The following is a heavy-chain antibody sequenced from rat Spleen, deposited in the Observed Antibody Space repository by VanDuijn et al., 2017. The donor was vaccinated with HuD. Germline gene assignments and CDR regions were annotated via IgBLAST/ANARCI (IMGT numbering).Heavy chain of an antibody. CDR1: GFNFSKYG. V-gene: IGHV5-29*01. CDR3: TRSGEDGYTYYWYFDF. CDR2: ITYDGNST. Sequence: EVQLVESGGGFVQPGGSLKLSCAASGFNFSKYGMAWVCQAPTKGLEWVATITYDGNSTFYRDSVRGRFTISRDDSKSTLYLQMDSLRSEDTATYYCTRSGEDGYTYYWYFDFWGPGTMVTVSS. D-gene: IGHD1-6*01. J-gene: IGHJ1*01.